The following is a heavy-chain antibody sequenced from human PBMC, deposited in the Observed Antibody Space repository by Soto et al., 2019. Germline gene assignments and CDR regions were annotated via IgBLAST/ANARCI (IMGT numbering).Heavy chain of an antibody. D-gene: IGHD2-15*01. CDR2: IKSKSDGGTT. Sequence: VRLSCAASVFTFSDAWMSWVRQAPGKGFDWVGRIKSKSDGGTTEYAAPVRGRFTISRDDSKNTLYLQMNSLKTEDTAVYYCTTDLWRIAVVVGSTGYFNPWGQGTPVTVSS. CDR1: VFTFSDAW. V-gene: IGHV3-15*01. CDR3: TTDLWRIAVVVGSTGYFNP. J-gene: IGHJ5*02.